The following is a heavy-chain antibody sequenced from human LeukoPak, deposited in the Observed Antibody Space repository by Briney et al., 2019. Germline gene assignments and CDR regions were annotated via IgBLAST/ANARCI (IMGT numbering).Heavy chain of an antibody. V-gene: IGHV3-48*01. Sequence: PGGSLRLSCAASGFTFSSYNMNWVRQAPGKGLEWVSYISSSSSTIHYADSVKGRFTISRDNAKNLLYLQMNSLRAEDTAVCYCVYSGDYEKGYWGQGTLVTVSS. J-gene: IGHJ4*02. D-gene: IGHD4-17*01. CDR2: ISSSSSTI. CDR3: VYSGDYEKGY. CDR1: GFTFSSYN.